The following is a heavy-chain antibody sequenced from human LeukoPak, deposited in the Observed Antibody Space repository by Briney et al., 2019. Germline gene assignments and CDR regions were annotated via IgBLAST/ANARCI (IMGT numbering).Heavy chain of an antibody. CDR3: ARALVADSAFDY. V-gene: IGHV1-2*02. Sequence: EASVKVSCKASGYTFTGYYMHWVRQAPGQGLEWMGWINPNSGGTNYAQKFQGRVTMTRDTSISTAYMELSRLRSDDTAVYYCARALVADSAFDYWGQGTLVTVSS. CDR1: GYTFTGYY. CDR2: INPNSGGT. D-gene: IGHD2-15*01. J-gene: IGHJ4*02.